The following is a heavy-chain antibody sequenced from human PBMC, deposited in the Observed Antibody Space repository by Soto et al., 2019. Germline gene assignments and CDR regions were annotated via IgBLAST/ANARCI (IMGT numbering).Heavy chain of an antibody. V-gene: IGHV3-43*01. Sequence: GSLRLSSAASGLTFDDYNIPWVRQAPGKGLEWVSLITWNGGNSYYADSVKGRFTISRDGTTESVSLKMTSLKREDTGLYFCARETLSYGSALDVWGQGTTLNVS. CDR3: ARETLSYGSALDV. D-gene: IGHD3-16*01. J-gene: IGHJ6*02. CDR2: ITWNGGNS. CDR1: GLTFDDYN.